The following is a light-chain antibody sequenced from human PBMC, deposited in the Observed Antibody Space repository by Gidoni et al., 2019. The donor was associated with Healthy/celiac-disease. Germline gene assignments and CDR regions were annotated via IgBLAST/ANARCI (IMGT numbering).Light chain of an antibody. J-gene: IGLJ2*01. CDR2: EVS. CDR1: SSDVGGYNY. CDR3: SSYTSSSTLV. V-gene: IGLV2-14*01. Sequence: QSALTQPASVSRSPGQSITISCTGTSSDVGGYNYVSWYQQNPGKAPKLMIYEVSNRPSGVSNRFSGSKSGNTASRTISGLQAEDEADYYCSSYTSSSTLVFGGGTKLTVI.